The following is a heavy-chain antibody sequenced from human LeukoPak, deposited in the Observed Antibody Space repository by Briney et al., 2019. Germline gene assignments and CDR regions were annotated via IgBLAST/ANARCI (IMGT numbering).Heavy chain of an antibody. D-gene: IGHD6-19*01. CDR3: ARQWLVRAASLGFDY. V-gene: IGHV4-39*01. Sequence: SETLFLTCTVSGGSISSSSYDWGWIRQPPGKGLEWIGSIYYSGSTYYNPSLKSRVTISVDTSKNQFSLKLSSVTAADTAVYYCARQWLVRAASLGFDYWGQGTLVTVSS. CDR1: GGSISSSSYD. J-gene: IGHJ4*02. CDR2: IYYSGST.